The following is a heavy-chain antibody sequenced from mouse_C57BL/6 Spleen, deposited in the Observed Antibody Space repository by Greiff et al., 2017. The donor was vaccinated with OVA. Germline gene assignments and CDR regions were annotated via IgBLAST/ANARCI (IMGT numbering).Heavy chain of an antibody. Sequence: VQVVESGPGLVQPSQSLSITCTVSGFSLTSYGVHWVRQSPGKGLEWLGVIWRGGSTDYNAAFMSRLSITKDNSKSQVFFKMNSLQADDTAIYYCAKKGGDWYFDGWGTGTTVTVSS. J-gene: IGHJ1*03. CDR2: IWRGGST. V-gene: IGHV2-5*01. CDR1: GFSLTSYG. CDR3: AKKGGDWYFDG.